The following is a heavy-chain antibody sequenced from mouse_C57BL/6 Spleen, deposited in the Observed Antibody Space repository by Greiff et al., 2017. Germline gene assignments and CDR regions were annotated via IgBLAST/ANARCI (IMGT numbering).Heavy chain of an antibody. CDR1: GFTFSDYG. Sequence: EVQLVESGGGLVKPGGSLKLSCAASGFTFSDYGMHWVRQAPEKGLEWVAYISSGSSTIYYADTVKGRFTISRDNAKNTLFLQMTSLRSEDTAMYYCARGEPTQKGNAMDYWGQGTSVTVSS. V-gene: IGHV5-17*01. CDR3: ARGEPTQKGNAMDY. J-gene: IGHJ4*01. CDR2: ISSGSSTI. D-gene: IGHD6-1*01.